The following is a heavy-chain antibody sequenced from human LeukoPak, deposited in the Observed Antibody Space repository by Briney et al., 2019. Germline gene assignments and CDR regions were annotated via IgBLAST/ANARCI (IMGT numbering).Heavy chain of an antibody. V-gene: IGHV4-39*01. D-gene: IGHD6-13*01. CDR1: RGSIRTADYY. CDR2: IYFSGTP. J-gene: IGHJ5*01. Sequence: PSETLSLTCTVSRGSIRTADYYWAWVRQPPGEGLEWLGSIYFSGTPYFNPSLKRRVAVSIDTSKNQFSLKVTSVNASDTAVYFCARTSSWYAGAWFDSWGQGTLVTVSS. CDR3: ARTSSWYAGAWFDS.